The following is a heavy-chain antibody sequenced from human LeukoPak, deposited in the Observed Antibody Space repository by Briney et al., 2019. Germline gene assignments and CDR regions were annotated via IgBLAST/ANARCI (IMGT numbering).Heavy chain of an antibody. CDR1: GGSISSGGYS. CDR3: ARVRYSYGYDY. Sequence: SETLSLTCAVSGGSISSGGYSWSWIRQPPGKGLEWIGYIYHSGSTYYNPSLKSRVTISVDRSKNQFSLKLSSVTDADTAVYYCARVRYSYGYDYWGQGTLVTVSS. CDR2: IYHSGST. J-gene: IGHJ4*02. V-gene: IGHV4-30-2*01. D-gene: IGHD5-18*01.